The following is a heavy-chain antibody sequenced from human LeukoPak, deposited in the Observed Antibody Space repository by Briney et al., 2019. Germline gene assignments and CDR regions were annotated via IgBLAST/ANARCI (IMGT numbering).Heavy chain of an antibody. CDR2: INNDGSR. Sequence: GGSLRLSCAASGSTFSIYSMNWFRQAPGKGLVWVSRINNDGSRYADSVKGRFTISRDNAKNTLYLQMNSLRAEDTAVYYCARDKYSGSWYEYYFDYWGQGTLVTVSS. CDR1: GSTFSIYS. CDR3: ARDKYSGSWYEYYFDY. J-gene: IGHJ4*02. V-gene: IGHV3-74*03. D-gene: IGHD6-13*01.